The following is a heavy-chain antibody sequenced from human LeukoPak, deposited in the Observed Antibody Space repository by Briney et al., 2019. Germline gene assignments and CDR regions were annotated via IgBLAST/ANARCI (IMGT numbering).Heavy chain of an antibody. D-gene: IGHD2-15*01. V-gene: IGHV4-59*08. CDR1: GGSISSYY. CDR3: ARGYCSGGSCYKNWFDP. Sequence: SETLSLTCTVSGGSISSYYWSWIRQPPGKGLEWIGYIYYSGSTNYDPSLKSRVTISVDTSKNQFSLKLSSVTAADTAVYYCARGYCSGGSCYKNWFDPWGQGTLVTVSS. CDR2: IYYSGST. J-gene: IGHJ5*02.